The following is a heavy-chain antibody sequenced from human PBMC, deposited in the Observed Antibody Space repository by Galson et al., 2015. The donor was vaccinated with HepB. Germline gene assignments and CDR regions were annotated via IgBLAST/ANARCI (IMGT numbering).Heavy chain of an antibody. CDR2: IYYSGST. V-gene: IGHV4-39*01. CDR1: GGSISSSSYY. Sequence: SETLSLTCTVSGGSISSSSYYWGWIRQPPGKGLEWIGSIYYSGSTRSNPSLRSRVIISADTSKNQFSLKVTSVTAADTAVYYCARGTGRQFLLDYHNYGMDVWGQGTTVIVSS. D-gene: IGHD2-21*01. J-gene: IGHJ6*01. CDR3: ARGTGRQFLLDYHNYGMDV.